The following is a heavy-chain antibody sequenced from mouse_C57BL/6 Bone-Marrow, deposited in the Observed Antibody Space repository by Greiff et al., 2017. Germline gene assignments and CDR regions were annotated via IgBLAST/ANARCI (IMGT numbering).Heavy chain of an antibody. CDR1: GYTFTDYE. D-gene: IGHD1-1*01. J-gene: IGHJ4*01. V-gene: IGHV1-15*01. CDR3: RIYYYGRNAMDY. CDR2: IDPETGGT. Sequence: QVQLQQSGAELVRPGASVTLSCKASGYTFTDYEMHWVKQTPVHGLEWIGAIDPETGGTAYNQKFKGKAILTADKSSSTAYMELRSLTSEDSAVYYCRIYYYGRNAMDYWGQGTSVTVSS.